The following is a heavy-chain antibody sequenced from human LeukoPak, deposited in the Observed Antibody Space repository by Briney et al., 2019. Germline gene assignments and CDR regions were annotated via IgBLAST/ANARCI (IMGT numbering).Heavy chain of an antibody. Sequence: GGSLRLSCAASGLTFTISCTNWARQAPGKGLEWVSYITGGSHYIYYADSVKGRFTISRDNAKNSLYLQMNNLRAEDTAVYYCARRGAGFDYWGLGTLVTVSS. D-gene: IGHD1-26*01. J-gene: IGHJ4*02. V-gene: IGHV3-21*01. CDR3: ARRGAGFDY. CDR1: GLTFTISC. CDR2: ITGGSHYI.